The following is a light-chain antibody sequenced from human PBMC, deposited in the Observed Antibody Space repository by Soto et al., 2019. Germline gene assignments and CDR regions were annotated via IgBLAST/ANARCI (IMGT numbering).Light chain of an antibody. CDR1: SSDVGGYNY. CDR2: DVS. Sequence: QSALTQPASVSGSPGQSITISCTGTSSDVGGYNYVSWYQQHPGKAPKLMIYDVSNRPAGVSNDFSGYKSGNTASLTISGLQADDEADYYCSSYTSGNTLLVFGTGTKLTVL. V-gene: IGLV2-14*03. J-gene: IGLJ1*01. CDR3: SSYTSGNTLLV.